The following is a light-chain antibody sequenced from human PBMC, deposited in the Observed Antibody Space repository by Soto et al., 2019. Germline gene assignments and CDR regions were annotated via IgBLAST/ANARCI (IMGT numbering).Light chain of an antibody. CDR1: ETVILNH. J-gene: IGKJ2*01. Sequence: IWLPQSPFTLSVSPGARATLSCCASETVILNHLAWHQQKTGRTARLLVYGASSSVQGIPERMIGGGCWGAVFILIIKIVHAEDVVYYCLQLDYVPPHTFGQGTKVDIK. V-gene: IGKV3-20*02. CDR3: LQLDYVPPHT. CDR2: GAS.